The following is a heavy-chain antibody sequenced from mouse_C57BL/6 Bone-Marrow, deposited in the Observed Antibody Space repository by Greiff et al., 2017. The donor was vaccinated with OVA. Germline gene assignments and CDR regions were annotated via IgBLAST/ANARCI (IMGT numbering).Heavy chain of an antibody. V-gene: IGHV14-1*01. CDR3: TTSYYSNWVPFAY. D-gene: IGHD2-5*01. CDR2: IDPEDGGT. J-gene: IGHJ3*01. CDR1: GFNIKDYY. Sequence: EVQLQQSGAELVRPGASVKLSCTASGFNIKDYYMHWVKQRPEQGLEWIGRIDPEDGGTEYAPKFQGKATMTADTSSNTAYLQLSSLTSEDTAVYYCTTSYYSNWVPFAYWGQGTLVTVSA.